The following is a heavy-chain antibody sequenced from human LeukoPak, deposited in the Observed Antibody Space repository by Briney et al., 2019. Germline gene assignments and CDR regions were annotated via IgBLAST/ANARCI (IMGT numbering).Heavy chain of an antibody. J-gene: IGHJ4*02. D-gene: IGHD3-10*01. V-gene: IGHV3-30*01. Sequence: GGSLRLSCAASGFTFSSYAMHWVRQAPGKGLEWVAVISYDGSNKYYADSVKGRFTISRDNSKNTLYLQMNSLRAEDTAVYYCARDWVRAAQGFLGVYWGQGTLVTVSS. CDR3: ARDWVRAAQGFLGVY. CDR2: ISYDGSNK. CDR1: GFTFSSYA.